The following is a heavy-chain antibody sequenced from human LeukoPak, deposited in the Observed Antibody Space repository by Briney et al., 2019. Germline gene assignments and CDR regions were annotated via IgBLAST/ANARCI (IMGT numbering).Heavy chain of an antibody. D-gene: IGHD1-14*01. J-gene: IGHJ4*02. Sequence: ASVKVSCRASGYTFTSYGISWVRQAPGQGLEWMGWISAYNGNTNYAQKLQGRVTMTTDTSTSTAYMELRSLRSEDTAVYYCATAEFRRPGFDYWGQGTLVTVSS. CDR1: GYTFTSYG. CDR3: ATAEFRRPGFDY. V-gene: IGHV1-18*01. CDR2: ISAYNGNT.